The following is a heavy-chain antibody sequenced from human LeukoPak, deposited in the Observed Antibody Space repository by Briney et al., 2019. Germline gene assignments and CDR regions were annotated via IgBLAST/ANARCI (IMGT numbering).Heavy chain of an antibody. CDR3: ARGGYYYYYMDV. CDR1: GESFSGYY. Sequence: PSETLSLTCAVSGESFSGYYWTWIRQPPGKGLEWIGEINHSGSAKYNPSLKSRLTISVETSKNQFSLELSSVTAADTAVYYCARGGYYYYYMDVWGKGTTVTVSS. V-gene: IGHV4-34*01. CDR2: INHSGSA. J-gene: IGHJ6*03.